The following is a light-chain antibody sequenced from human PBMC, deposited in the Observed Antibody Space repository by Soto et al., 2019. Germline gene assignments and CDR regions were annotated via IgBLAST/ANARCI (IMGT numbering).Light chain of an antibody. Sequence: QSALTQPASVSGSPGQSITISCIGTTSDVGGYNLASWYQQHTAKAPKLLIYEGTQRPSGVSSRFSGSKSGNTASLTISGLQAEDEADYYCCSYASSSSYVFGTGTKVTVL. V-gene: IGLV2-23*01. CDR3: CSYASSSSYV. CDR1: TSDVGGYNL. J-gene: IGLJ1*01. CDR2: EGT.